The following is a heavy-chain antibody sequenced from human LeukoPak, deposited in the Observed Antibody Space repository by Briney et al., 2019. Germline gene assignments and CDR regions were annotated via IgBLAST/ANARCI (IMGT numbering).Heavy chain of an antibody. V-gene: IGHV1-69*04. J-gene: IGHJ4*02. CDR2: IIPILGIA. D-gene: IGHD5-12*01. CDR3: ARGVREYSGYDLGYFDY. Sequence: SVKVSCKASGGTFSSYAISWVRQAPGQGLERMGRIIPILGIANYAQKFQGRVTITADKSASTAYMELSSLRSEDTAVYYCARGVREYSGYDLGYFDYWGQGTLVTVYS. CDR1: GGTFSSYA.